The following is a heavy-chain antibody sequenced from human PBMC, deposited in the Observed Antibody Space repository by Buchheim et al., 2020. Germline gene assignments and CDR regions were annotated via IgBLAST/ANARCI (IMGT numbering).Heavy chain of an antibody. J-gene: IGHJ4*02. CDR3: ARGFIAAAGRGIDY. D-gene: IGHD6-13*01. CDR2: INHSGST. CDR1: GGSFSGYY. V-gene: IGHV4-34*01. Sequence: QVQLQQWGAGLLKPSETLSLTCAVYGGSFSGYYWSWIRQPPGKGLEWIGEINHSGSTNYNPSLKSRVTISVDTSKNTFSLKLSSVTAADTAVYYCARGFIAAAGRGIDYWGQGTL.